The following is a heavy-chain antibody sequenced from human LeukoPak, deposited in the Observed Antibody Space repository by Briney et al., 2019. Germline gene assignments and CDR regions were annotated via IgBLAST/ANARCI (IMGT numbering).Heavy chain of an antibody. CDR3: ATDNYYYYGLDV. J-gene: IGHJ6*02. CDR1: GGSISSGGYY. CDR2: IYYSGST. Sequence: SQTLSLTCTVSGGSISSGGYYWSWIRQHPGKGLEWIGYIYYSGSTYYNPSLKSRVTISLDTSKNQFSLRLSSVTAADTAVYYCATDNYYYYGLDVWGQGTTVTISS. V-gene: IGHV4-31*03.